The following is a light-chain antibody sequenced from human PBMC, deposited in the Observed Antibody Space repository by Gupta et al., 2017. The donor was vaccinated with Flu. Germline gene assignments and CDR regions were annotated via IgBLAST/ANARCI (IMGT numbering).Light chain of an antibody. CDR3: SSYTSSTTLV. V-gene: IGLV2-14*01. CDR1: SSDVGGYNY. CDR2: EVT. Sequence: QSTLPQPAYVSASPGQSLTISCTGTSSDVGGYNYVSWYQQHPGKVPKLMIYEVTNRPSGVSNRFSGSKSGNTASLTISGLQAEDEADYYCSSYTSSTTLVFGGGTKLTVL. J-gene: IGLJ2*01.